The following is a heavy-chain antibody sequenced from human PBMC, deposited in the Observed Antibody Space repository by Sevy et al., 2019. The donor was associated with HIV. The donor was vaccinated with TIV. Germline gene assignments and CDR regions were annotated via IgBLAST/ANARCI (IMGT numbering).Heavy chain of an antibody. CDR2: IWNDRSNK. J-gene: IGHJ3*02. Sequence: GGSLRLSCAAYGFTFSIYGMHWVRQAPGKGLEWVAVIWNDRSNKHYADSVKGRFTIARDNAKNTLYLQMNSLRVEDTAVYYSASLPNNYYDISGSSGDDAFDIWGQGTRVTVSS. V-gene: IGHV3-33*01. CDR3: ASLPNNYYDISGSSGDDAFDI. CDR1: GFTFSIYG. D-gene: IGHD3-22*01.